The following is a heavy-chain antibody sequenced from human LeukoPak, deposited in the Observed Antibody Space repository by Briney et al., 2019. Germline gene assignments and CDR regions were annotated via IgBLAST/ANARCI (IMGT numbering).Heavy chain of an antibody. CDR2: IWFDGSNK. D-gene: IGHD2-2*01. Sequence: GGSLRLSCAASGFIFSNDAMHWVRQAPGKGLEWVAFIWFDGSNKHYADSVKGRFTISRDNSEDTLYLQMNSLRAEDTAVYYCARDRFSCSSTSCLPPHRIDYWGQGTLVTVSS. CDR1: GFIFSNDA. J-gene: IGHJ4*02. CDR3: ARDRFSCSSTSCLPPHRIDY. V-gene: IGHV3-33*01.